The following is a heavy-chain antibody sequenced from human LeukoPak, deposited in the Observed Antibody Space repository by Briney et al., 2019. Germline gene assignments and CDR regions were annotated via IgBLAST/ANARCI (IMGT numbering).Heavy chain of an antibody. D-gene: IGHD5-12*01. Sequence: GRSLRLSCAASGFTFSNYGMHWVRQAPGKGLEWVSAISGRTGATYYADSEKGRFTISRDNSKSTLYLQMDSLRAEDTAVYYCAKCGNSGCHLIDYWGQGTLVTVSS. J-gene: IGHJ4*02. V-gene: IGHV3-23*01. CDR1: GFTFSNYG. CDR2: ISGRTGAT. CDR3: AKCGNSGCHLIDY.